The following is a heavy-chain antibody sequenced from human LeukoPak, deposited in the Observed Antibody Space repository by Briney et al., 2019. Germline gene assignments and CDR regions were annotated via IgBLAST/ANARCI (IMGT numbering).Heavy chain of an antibody. D-gene: IGHD3-22*01. CDR2: INPSRNT. CDR3: ASPKYDSSGVDY. J-gene: IGHJ4*02. Sequence: SETLSLTCAVFGGSFSGYYWNWIRQPPGKGLEWIGQINPSRNTNYNPSLKSRVTISVDTSKKQFSLKLSSVTAADTAVYYCASPKYDSSGVDYWGQGTLVTVSS. V-gene: IGHV4-34*01. CDR1: GGSFSGYY.